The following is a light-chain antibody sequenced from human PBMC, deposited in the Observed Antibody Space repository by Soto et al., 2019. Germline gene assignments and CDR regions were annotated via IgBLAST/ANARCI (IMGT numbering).Light chain of an antibody. V-gene: IGKV3-15*01. CDR1: QSVNAN. J-gene: IGKJ1*01. Sequence: EVVMTQSPATLSVSPGERATLSCRASQSVNANLAWYQQKPGQAPRLLIHGASNRATGIPARFSGSGFGTECILTISTMQTEDFPVYFCQQYNTSLWTFGQGTKVEI. CDR3: QQYNTSLWT. CDR2: GAS.